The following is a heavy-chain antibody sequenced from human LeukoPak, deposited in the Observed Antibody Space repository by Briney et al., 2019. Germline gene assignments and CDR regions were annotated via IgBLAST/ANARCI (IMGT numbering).Heavy chain of an antibody. CDR3: ARSSGAFDY. CDR2: IYFTGIT. Sequence: PSETLSLTCTVSGDSISSSYWSWIRQPPGKGLEWIGYIYFTGITNYNPSLRSRVTMSLDTSKNQFSLKLNSVTAAGTAVYYCARSSGAFDYWGQGALVTVSS. CDR1: GDSISSSY. J-gene: IGHJ4*02. V-gene: IGHV4-59*01.